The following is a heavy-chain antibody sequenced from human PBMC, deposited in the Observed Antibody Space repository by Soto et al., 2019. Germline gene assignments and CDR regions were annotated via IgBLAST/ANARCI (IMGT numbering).Heavy chain of an antibody. CDR1: GYTFTSYA. D-gene: IGHD6-13*01. Sequence: GASVKVSCKASGYTFTSYAMHWVRQAPGQRLEWMGWINAGNGNTKYSQKFQGRVTITRDTSASTAYMELSSLRSEDTAVYYCARSIIKAAAGSFPSRFDYWGQGTLVTVSS. CDR2: INAGNGNT. J-gene: IGHJ4*02. V-gene: IGHV1-3*01. CDR3: ARSIIKAAAGSFPSRFDY.